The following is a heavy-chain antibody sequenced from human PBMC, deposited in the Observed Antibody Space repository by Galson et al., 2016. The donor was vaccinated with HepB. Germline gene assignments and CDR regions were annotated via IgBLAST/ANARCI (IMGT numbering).Heavy chain of an antibody. D-gene: IGHD4-17*01. V-gene: IGHV4-31*03. CDR2: IYHSGHT. Sequence: TLSLTCTVSGASISSGDYFWSWIRQHPGKGLEWIGYIYHSGHTKYNPSLKSRISISIDTSNNQFSLKLNSVTAADTAVYYCARQRGPEILGADYARAHFDYWGQGTLVTVSS. CDR3: ARQRGPEILGADYARAHFDY. J-gene: IGHJ4*02. CDR1: GASISSGDYF.